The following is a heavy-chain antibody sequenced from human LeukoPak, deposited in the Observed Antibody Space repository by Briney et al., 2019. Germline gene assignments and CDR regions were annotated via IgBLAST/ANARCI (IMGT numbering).Heavy chain of an antibody. D-gene: IGHD5-18*01. CDR1: GFTFSDYY. Sequence: GGSLRLSCAASGFTFSDYYMSWIRQAPGKGLKWVSYISSSSSYTNYADSVKGRFTISRDNAKNSLYLQMNSLRAEDTAVYYCAREPIQLWLRGAFDIWGQGTMVTVSS. CDR2: ISSSSSYT. V-gene: IGHV3-11*05. J-gene: IGHJ3*02. CDR3: AREPIQLWLRGAFDI.